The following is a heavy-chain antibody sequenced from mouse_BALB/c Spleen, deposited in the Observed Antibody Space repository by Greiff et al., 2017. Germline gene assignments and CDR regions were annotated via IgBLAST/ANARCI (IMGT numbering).Heavy chain of an antibody. Sequence: DVHLVESGGGLVKPGGSLKLSCAASGFTFSDYYMYWVRQTPEKRLEWVATISDGGSSTYYPDSVKGRFTISRDNAKNNLYLQMSSLKSEDTAMYYCAFSSYAMDYWGQGTSVTVSS. CDR1: GFTFSDYY. CDR2: ISDGGSST. V-gene: IGHV5-4*02. D-gene: IGHD1-1*01. J-gene: IGHJ4*01. CDR3: AFSSYAMDY.